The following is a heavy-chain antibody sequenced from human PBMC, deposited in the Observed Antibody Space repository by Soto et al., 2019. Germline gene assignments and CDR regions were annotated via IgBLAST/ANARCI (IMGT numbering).Heavy chain of an antibody. V-gene: IGHV4-34*01. CDR1: GGSFSGYY. CDR2: INHSGST. CDR3: ARVLKQWLSLGYMDV. Sequence: SETLSLTCAVYGGSFSGYYWSWIRQPPGKGLEWIGEINHSGSTNYNPSLKSRVTISVDTSKNQFSLKLSSVTAADTAVYYCARVLKQWLSLGYMDVWGKGTTVTVSS. D-gene: IGHD6-19*01. J-gene: IGHJ6*03.